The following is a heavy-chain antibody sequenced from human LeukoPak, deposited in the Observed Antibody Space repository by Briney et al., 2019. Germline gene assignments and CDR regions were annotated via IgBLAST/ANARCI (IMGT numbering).Heavy chain of an antibody. J-gene: IGHJ4*02. Sequence: IPSETLPLTCAVYGGSFSGYYWSWIRQPPGKGLEWIGEINHSGSTNYNPSLKSRVTISVDTSKNQFSLKLSSVTAADTAVYYCASTGYSSSWSSFDYWGQGTLVTVFS. D-gene: IGHD6-13*01. CDR1: GGSFSGYY. V-gene: IGHV4-34*01. CDR2: INHSGST. CDR3: ASTGYSSSWSSFDY.